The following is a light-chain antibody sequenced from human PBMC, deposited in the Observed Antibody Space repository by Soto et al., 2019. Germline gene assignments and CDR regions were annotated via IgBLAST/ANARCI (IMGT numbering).Light chain of an antibody. CDR3: LQDYNYPWT. Sequence: AIQLTQSPPSLSASVGDSVTFTCRASQSISNFLNWYQHKPGKAPKLVIYAASSLLSGVPSRFSGSGSGTDFTLTISSLQPEDFATYYCLQDYNYPWTFGQGTKVEIK. V-gene: IGKV1-6*01. CDR1: QSISNF. J-gene: IGKJ1*01. CDR2: AAS.